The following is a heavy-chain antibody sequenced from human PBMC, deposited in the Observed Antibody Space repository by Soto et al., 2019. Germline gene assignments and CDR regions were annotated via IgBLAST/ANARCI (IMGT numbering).Heavy chain of an antibody. CDR1: VYTFTGYY. CDR3: ARAQSIAAYFDY. CDR2: INPNSGGT. Sequence: ASVKVSCKASVYTFTGYYMHWVRQAPGQGLEWMGWINPNSGGTNYAQKFQGWVTMTRDTSISTAYMELSRLRSDDTAVYYCARAQSIAAYFDYWGQGTLVTVSS. J-gene: IGHJ4*02. V-gene: IGHV1-2*04. D-gene: IGHD6-6*01.